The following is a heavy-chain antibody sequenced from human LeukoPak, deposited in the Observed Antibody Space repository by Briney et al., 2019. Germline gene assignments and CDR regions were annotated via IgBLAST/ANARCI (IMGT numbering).Heavy chain of an antibody. J-gene: IGHJ4*02. D-gene: IGHD3-22*01. V-gene: IGHV4-39*02. CDR3: ARDGYYYDSSGYYRGGFDY. CDR2: IYYSGST. CDR1: GGSISSSSYY. Sequence: SETLSLTCTVSGGSISSSSYYWGWIRQPPGKGLEWIGSIYYSGSTYYNPSLKSRVTISVDTSKNQFSLKLSSVTAADTAVYYCARDGYYYDSSGYYRGGFDYWGQGTLVTVSS.